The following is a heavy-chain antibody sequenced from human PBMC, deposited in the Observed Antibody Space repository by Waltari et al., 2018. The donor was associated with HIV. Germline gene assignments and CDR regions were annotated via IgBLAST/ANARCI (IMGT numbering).Heavy chain of an antibody. V-gene: IGHV4-59*08. D-gene: IGHD2-2*01. J-gene: IGHJ6*02. CDR1: GGSIDYYY. Sequence: QVQLQESGPGLVKPSETLSLICPVSGGSIDYYYWSWIRPSPGKGLEWIGYIYYSGSTTYNPSLKSRVTMSVETSKNQFSLTLSSVTAADTVVYYCARKGCTSTSCQRRGGMDVWGQGTSVSVSS. CDR3: ARKGCTSTSCQRRGGMDV. CDR2: IYYSGST.